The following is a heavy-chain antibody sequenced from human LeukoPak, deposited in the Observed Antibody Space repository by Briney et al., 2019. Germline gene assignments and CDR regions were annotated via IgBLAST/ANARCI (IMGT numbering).Heavy chain of an antibody. D-gene: IGHD6-6*01. CDR1: GFTFSSYA. J-gene: IGHJ4*02. Sequence: PGGSLRLSCAASGFTFSSYAMGWVRQAPGKGLEWVSLISGSGDGTQSADSVTGRFTISRDNSKNTLYLQMDSLRADDTAIYYCAKARGSSSSLAYFDYWGQGTLVTVSS. CDR2: ISGSGDGT. V-gene: IGHV3-23*01. CDR3: AKARGSSSSLAYFDY.